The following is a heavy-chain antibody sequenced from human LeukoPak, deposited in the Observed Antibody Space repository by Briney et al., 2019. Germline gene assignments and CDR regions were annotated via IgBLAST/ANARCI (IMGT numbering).Heavy chain of an antibody. CDR3: AKEEWLGKMNYFDY. CDR1: GFTFSSYA. D-gene: IGHD3-3*01. Sequence: GGSLRLSCAASGFTFSSYAMSWVRQAPGKGLEWVSSILGGGGGGSTYYADSVKGRLTISRDNSKNTLYLLMNSLRAEDTAVYYCAKEEWLGKMNYFDYWGQGTLVTVSS. CDR2: ILGGGGGGST. J-gene: IGHJ4*02. V-gene: IGHV3-23*01.